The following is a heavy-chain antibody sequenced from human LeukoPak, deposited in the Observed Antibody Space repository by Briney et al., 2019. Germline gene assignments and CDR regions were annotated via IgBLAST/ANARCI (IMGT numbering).Heavy chain of an antibody. Sequence: PSETLSLTCAVHGGSFSGYYWSWIRQPPGKGLEWIGEINHSGSTNYNPSLKSRVTISVDTSKNQFSLKLSSVTAADTAVYYCARSRQWLVLYYFDYWGQGTLVTVSS. CDR2: INHSGST. D-gene: IGHD6-19*01. V-gene: IGHV4-34*01. CDR1: GGSFSGYY. CDR3: ARSRQWLVLYYFDY. J-gene: IGHJ4*02.